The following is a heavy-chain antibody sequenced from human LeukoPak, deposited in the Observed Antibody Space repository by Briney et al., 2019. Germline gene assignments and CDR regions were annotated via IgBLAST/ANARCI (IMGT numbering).Heavy chain of an antibody. Sequence: GGSLRLSCAASGFTFSSYEMNWVRQAPGKGLEWVSYISSSGSTIYYADSLKGRFTISRDNAKNKLYLQMNSLRAEDTAVYYCARGVGSSGYYDTGFDYWGQGTLVTVSS. CDR1: GFTFSSYE. J-gene: IGHJ4*02. CDR3: ARGVGSSGYYDTGFDY. D-gene: IGHD3-22*01. CDR2: ISSSGSTI. V-gene: IGHV3-48*03.